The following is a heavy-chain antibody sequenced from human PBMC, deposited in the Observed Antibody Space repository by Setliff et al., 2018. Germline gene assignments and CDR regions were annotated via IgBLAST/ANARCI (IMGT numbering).Heavy chain of an antibody. V-gene: IGHV1-18*01. J-gene: IGHJ4*02. CDR3: ARGAYDSYYFDY. Sequence: ASVKVSCKDSGYTFSTYGISWVRQAPGQGLEWMGWISAYNGNTNYAQKLQGRVTTTTDTSTSTAYMELRSLRSDDTAVYYCARGAYDSYYFDYWGQGTLVTVSS. D-gene: IGHD3-16*01. CDR1: GYTFSTYG. CDR2: ISAYNGNT.